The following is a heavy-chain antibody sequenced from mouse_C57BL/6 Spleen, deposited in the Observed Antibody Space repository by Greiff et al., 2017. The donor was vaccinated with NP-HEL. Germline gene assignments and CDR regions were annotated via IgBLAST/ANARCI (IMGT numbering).Heavy chain of an antibody. Sequence: VQLQQSGAELVKPGASVKLSCTASGFNIKDYYMHWVKQRTEQGLEWIGRIDPEDGETKYAPKFQGQATLTADKSSNTAYLQLSSLTSEDTAVYYCARGLRRGYYAMDYWGQGTSVTVSS. CDR2: IDPEDGET. J-gene: IGHJ4*01. V-gene: IGHV14-2*01. D-gene: IGHD2-2*01. CDR3: ARGLRRGYYAMDY. CDR1: GFNIKDYY.